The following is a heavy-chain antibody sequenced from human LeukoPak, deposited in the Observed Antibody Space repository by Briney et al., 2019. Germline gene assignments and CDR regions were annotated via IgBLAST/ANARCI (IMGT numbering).Heavy chain of an antibody. Sequence: GGSLRLSCVASGLTFSTYWMNWVRQAPGKGLEWVANIKQDGGGKYYVDSVKGRFTISRDNAKNSLYLQMNSLRAEDTAVYYCAREDYYGSGRTYYYMDVWGKGTTVTVSS. CDR1: GLTFSTYW. CDR2: IKQDGGGK. J-gene: IGHJ6*03. D-gene: IGHD3-10*01. V-gene: IGHV3-7*01. CDR3: AREDYYGSGRTYYYMDV.